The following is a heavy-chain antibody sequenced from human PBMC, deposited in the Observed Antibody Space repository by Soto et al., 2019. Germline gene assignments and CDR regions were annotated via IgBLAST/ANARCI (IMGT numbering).Heavy chain of an antibody. CDR2: MNPNSGNT. V-gene: IGHV1-8*01. J-gene: IGHJ6*03. D-gene: IGHD5-12*01. Sequence: ASVKVSCKASGYTFTSYDINWVRQATGQGLEWMGWMNPNSGNTGYAQKFQGRVTMTRNTSISTAYMELSSLRSEDTAVYYCARGLGYSGYDGPPYYYYYYMDVWGKGTTVTVSS. CDR1: GYTFTSYD. CDR3: ARGLGYSGYDGPPYYYYYYMDV.